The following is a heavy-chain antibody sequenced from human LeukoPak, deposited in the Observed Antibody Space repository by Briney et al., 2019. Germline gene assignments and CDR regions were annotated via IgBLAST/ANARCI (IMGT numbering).Heavy chain of an antibody. CDR2: IWYDGSNK. J-gene: IGHJ6*04. CDR1: GFTFSSYG. CDR3: ARSGDIVAVPAANHYYGMDV. D-gene: IGHD2-2*01. Sequence: GGSLRLSCAASGFTFSSYGMHWVRQAPGKGLEWVAVIWYDGSNKYYADSVKGRFTISRDNSKNTLYLQMNSLRAEDTAVYYCARSGDIVAVPAANHYYGMDVWGKGTTVTVSS. V-gene: IGHV3-33*01.